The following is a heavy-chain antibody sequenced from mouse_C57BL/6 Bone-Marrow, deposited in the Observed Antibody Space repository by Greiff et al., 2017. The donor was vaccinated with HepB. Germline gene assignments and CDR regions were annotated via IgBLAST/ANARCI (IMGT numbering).Heavy chain of an antibody. CDR1: GYSITSGYY. V-gene: IGHV3-6*01. Sequence: EVKVEESGPGLVKPSQSLSLTCSVTGYSITSGYYWNWIRQFPGNKLEWMGYISYDGSNNYNPSLKNRISITRDTSKNQFFLKLNSVTTEDTATYYCARYWGYDGYYDYWGQGTTLTVSS. CDR2: ISYDGSN. J-gene: IGHJ2*01. CDR3: ARYWGYDGYYDY. D-gene: IGHD2-3*01.